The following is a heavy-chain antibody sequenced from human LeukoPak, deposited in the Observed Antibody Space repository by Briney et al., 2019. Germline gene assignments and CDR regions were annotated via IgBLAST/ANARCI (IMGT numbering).Heavy chain of an antibody. V-gene: IGHV4-59*01. Sequence: SETLSLTCTVSGGSISSYYWSWIWQRPGKGVEWVGYINYSGSTTYNPSLKSRVTMSVDTSKNQFSLKLSSVTAAGTAMYYCAREGRQDYVYFDHWGQGSLVTVSS. CDR2: INYSGST. CDR1: GGSISSYY. J-gene: IGHJ4*02. D-gene: IGHD4-17*01. CDR3: AREGRQDYVYFDH.